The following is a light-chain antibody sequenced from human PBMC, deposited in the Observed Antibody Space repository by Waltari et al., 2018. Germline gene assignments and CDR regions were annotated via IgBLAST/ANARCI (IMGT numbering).Light chain of an antibody. V-gene: IGKV4-1*01. CDR1: QSVLYSSNSKHY. Sequence: DIVMTQSPDSLAVSLGERATLNCKSSQSVLYSSNSKHYLAWYQHKPGQPPKLLIYWASTRDSGVPDRFSGGGSGTDFTLTISSLQAEDSGVYFCQQYTTRPLTFGGGTKVEI. CDR2: WAS. CDR3: QQYTTRPLT. J-gene: IGKJ4*01.